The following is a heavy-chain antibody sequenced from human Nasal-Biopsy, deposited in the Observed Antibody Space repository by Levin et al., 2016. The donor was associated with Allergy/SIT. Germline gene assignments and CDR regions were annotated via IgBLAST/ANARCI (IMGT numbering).Heavy chain of an antibody. D-gene: IGHD3-3*01. Sequence: LSLTCAASQFTFSSYSMSWVRQAPGKGLEWVSTITGSGDVTYSADFVKGRFTISRDNSKNTLYLQLNGLRAEDTALYYCARGDDSWSGFPDYWGQGTLVTVSS. CDR1: QFTFSSYS. CDR2: ITGSGDVT. V-gene: IGHV3-23*01. CDR3: ARGDDSWSGFPDY. J-gene: IGHJ4*02.